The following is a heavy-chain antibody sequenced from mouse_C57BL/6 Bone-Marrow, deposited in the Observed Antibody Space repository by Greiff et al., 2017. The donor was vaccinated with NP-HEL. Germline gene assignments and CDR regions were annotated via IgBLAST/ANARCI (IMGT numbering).Heavy chain of an antibody. J-gene: IGHJ4*01. V-gene: IGHV1-19*01. CDR1: GYTFTDYY. CDR2: INPYNGGT. CDR3: ATYDYDDAMDY. Sequence: VQLQQSGPVLVKPGASVKMSCKASGYTFTDYYMNWVKQSHGKSLEWIGVINPYNGGTSYNQKFKGKATLTVDKSSSTAYMELNSLTSEDSAVYYCATYDYDDAMDYWGQGTSVTVSS. D-gene: IGHD2-4*01.